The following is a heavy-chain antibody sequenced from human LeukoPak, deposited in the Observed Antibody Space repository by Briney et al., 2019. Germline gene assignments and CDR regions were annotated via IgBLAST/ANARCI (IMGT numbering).Heavy chain of an antibody. V-gene: IGHV5-10-1*01. CDR2: IDPSDSYT. J-gene: IGHJ4*02. CDR1: GYNFTSYW. CDR3: ARQGLGDFDWLTTYDY. D-gene: IGHD3-9*01. Sequence: GGSLKISCKGSGYNFTSYWISWGRQMPGKGLEWMGRIDPSDSYTNYSPSFQGHVTISAAKSISTAYLQWSSLKASDTAMYYCARQGLGDFDWLTTYDYWGQGTLVTVSS.